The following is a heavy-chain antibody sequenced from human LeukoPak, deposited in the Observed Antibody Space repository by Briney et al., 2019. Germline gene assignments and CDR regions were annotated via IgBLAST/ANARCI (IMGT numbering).Heavy chain of an antibody. CDR3: AREHPLGPDYYYGMDV. V-gene: IGHV3-21*01. D-gene: IGHD3-16*01. J-gene: IGHJ6*02. CDR1: GFTFSSYS. Sequence: GGSLRLSCAASGFTFSSYSMNWVRQAPGKGLEWVSSISGSSSYIYYADSVKGRFTISRDNAKNSLYLQMNSLRAEDTAVYYCAREHPLGPDYYYGMDVWGRGTTVTVSS. CDR2: ISGSSSYI.